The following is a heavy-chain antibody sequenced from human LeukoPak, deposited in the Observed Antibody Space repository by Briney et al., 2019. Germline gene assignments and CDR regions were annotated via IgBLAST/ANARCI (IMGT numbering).Heavy chain of an antibody. V-gene: IGHV3-7*01. CDR1: GFTFSSYW. J-gene: IGHJ4*02. D-gene: IGHD3-22*01. CDR3: ARVRYYYDSSGYYFDY. CDR2: IKQDGSEK. Sequence: GGSLRLSCAASGFTFSSYWMSWVRQAPGKGLEWVANIKQDGSEKYYVDSVKGRFTISRDNAKNSLYLQKNSLRAEDTAVYYCARVRYYYDSSGYYFDYWGQGTLVTVSS.